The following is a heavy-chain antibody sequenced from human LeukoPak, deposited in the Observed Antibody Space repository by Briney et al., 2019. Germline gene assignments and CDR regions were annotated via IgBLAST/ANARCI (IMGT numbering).Heavy chain of an antibody. CDR2: ISGSGGST. D-gene: IGHD5-18*01. CDR3: AKVKMDTAYNFGEYYFDY. V-gene: IGHV3-23*01. CDR1: GFTFSSYA. Sequence: GGSPRLSCAASGFTFSSYAMSWVRQAPGKGLEWVSAISGSGGSTYYADSVKGRFTISRDNSKNTLYLQMNSLRAEDTAAYYCAKVKMDTAYNFGEYYFDYWGQGTLVTVSS. J-gene: IGHJ4*02.